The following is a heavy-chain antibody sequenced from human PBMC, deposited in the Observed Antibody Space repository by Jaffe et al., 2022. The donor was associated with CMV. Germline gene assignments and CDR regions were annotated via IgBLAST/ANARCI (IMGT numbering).Heavy chain of an antibody. D-gene: IGHD6-13*01. CDR1: GFTFSSYG. CDR2: ISYDGSNK. Sequence: QVQLVESGGGVVQPGRSLRLSCAASGFTFSSYGMHWVRQAPGKGLEWVAVISYDGSNKYYADSVKGRFTISRDNSKNTLYLQMNSLRAEDTAVYYCAKDTRYSSSWYGKDYFDYWGQGTLVTVSS. J-gene: IGHJ4*02. CDR3: AKDTRYSSSWYGKDYFDY. V-gene: IGHV3-30*18.